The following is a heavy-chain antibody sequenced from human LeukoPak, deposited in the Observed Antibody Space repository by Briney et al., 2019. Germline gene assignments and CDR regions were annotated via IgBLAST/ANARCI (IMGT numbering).Heavy chain of an antibody. CDR3: ARDRYYYDSSGYPPLGY. D-gene: IGHD3-22*01. Sequence: ASVKVSCKASGFTFSDYFIHWVRQAPGQGLEWMGWINPNSGGTIYAQKFQGRVTMTRDTSISTAYMELSRLRSDDTAVYYCARDRYYYDSSGYPPLGYWGQGTLVTVSS. CDR1: GFTFSDYF. V-gene: IGHV1-2*02. J-gene: IGHJ4*02. CDR2: INPNSGGT.